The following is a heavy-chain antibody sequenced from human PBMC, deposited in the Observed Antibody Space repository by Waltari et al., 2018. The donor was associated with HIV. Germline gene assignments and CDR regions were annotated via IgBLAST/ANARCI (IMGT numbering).Heavy chain of an antibody. V-gene: IGHV3-23*01. D-gene: IGHD1-1*01. Sequence: RQAPGKGLEWVSAISGSGGSTYYADSVKGRFTISRDNSKNTLYLQMNSLRAEDTAVYYCAKAGLEPRSYYFDYWGQGTLVTVSS. J-gene: IGHJ4*02. CDR3: AKAGLEPRSYYFDY. CDR2: ISGSGGST.